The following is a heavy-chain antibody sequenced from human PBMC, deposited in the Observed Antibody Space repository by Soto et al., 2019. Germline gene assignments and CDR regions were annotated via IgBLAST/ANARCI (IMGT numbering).Heavy chain of an antibody. CDR2: VYSSGGT. Sequence: SGTLSLTCTASGGAMSSTYWTWIRQPAGKGLEWIGRVYSSGGTHYSPSLKSRVTISLDTSKNQSSLRLLSVTDADTAVYFCARGQRFSDWFDPWGQGTLVTVSS. CDR1: GGAMSSTY. J-gene: IGHJ5*02. D-gene: IGHD3-3*01. CDR3: ARGQRFSDWFDP. V-gene: IGHV4-4*07.